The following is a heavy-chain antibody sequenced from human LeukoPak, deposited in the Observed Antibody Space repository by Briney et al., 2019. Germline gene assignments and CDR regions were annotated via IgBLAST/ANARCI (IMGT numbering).Heavy chain of an antibody. J-gene: IGHJ4*02. D-gene: IGHD3-10*01. Sequence: SETLSLTCTVSGGSINNYYWSWIRQPPGKRLEWIGHVYYDGSNKNNPSLKSRVTMTVDTSKDQFSLKVTSVTAADTAMYFCARFGSYFEYWGQGILVTVSS. V-gene: IGHV4-59*12. CDR3: ARFGSYFEY. CDR2: VYYDGSN. CDR1: GGSINNYY.